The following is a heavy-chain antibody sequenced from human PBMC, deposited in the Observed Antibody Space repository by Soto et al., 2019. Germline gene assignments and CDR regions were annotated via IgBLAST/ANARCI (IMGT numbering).Heavy chain of an antibody. CDR2: IYYSGST. J-gene: IGHJ4*02. V-gene: IGHV4-59*08. CDR3: ARSLDDCGIDY. D-gene: IGHD2-21*02. CDR1: GGSISSYY. Sequence: SETLSLTCTVSGGSISSYYWSWIRQPPGKGLEWIGYIYYSGSTNYNPSLKSRVTISVDTSKNQFSLKLSSVTAAETAVYYCARSLDDCGIDYWGEGTLVTV.